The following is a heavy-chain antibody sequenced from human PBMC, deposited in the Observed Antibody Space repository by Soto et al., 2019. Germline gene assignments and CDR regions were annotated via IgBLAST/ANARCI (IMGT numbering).Heavy chain of an antibody. V-gene: IGHV1-69*12. J-gene: IGHJ6*02. CDR1: GGTFSSYA. CDR3: AREGGSGNYRDYAMDV. D-gene: IGHD3-10*01. Sequence: QVQLVQSGAEVKKPGSSVKVSCKASGGTFSSYAISWVRQAPGQGLEWMGGIIPIFGTANYAQKCQGRVTITADESTSTAYMELSSLRSEDTAVYYGAREGGSGNYRDYAMDVWGQGTTVTVSS. CDR2: IIPIFGTA.